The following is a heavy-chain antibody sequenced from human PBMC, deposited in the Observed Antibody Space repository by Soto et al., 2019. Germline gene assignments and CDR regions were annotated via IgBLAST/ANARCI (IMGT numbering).Heavy chain of an antibody. CDR2: IYYSGST. Sequence: SETLSLTCTVSGGSISSGDYYWSWIRQPPGKGLEWIGYIYYSGSTYYNPSLKSRVTISVDTSKNQFSLKLSSVTAADTAVYYCAREWILENYWYFDLWGRGTLVTVSS. D-gene: IGHD5-18*01. J-gene: IGHJ2*01. CDR1: GGSISSGDYY. CDR3: AREWILENYWYFDL. V-gene: IGHV4-30-4*01.